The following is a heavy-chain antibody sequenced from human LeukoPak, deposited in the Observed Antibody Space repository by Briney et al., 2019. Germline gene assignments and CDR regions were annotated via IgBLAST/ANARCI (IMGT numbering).Heavy chain of an antibody. J-gene: IGHJ4*02. CDR3: TTGNWGSFSY. Sequence: GGSLRLFCAASGFTFSNAWMNWVRQAPGKGLEWGGRIKSRTDGGTTDYAAPVKGSFPISRDDSKHTLYLQVNSLKTEDTAVYYCTTGNWGSFSYWGQGTLVTVSS. CDR2: IKSRTDGGTT. V-gene: IGHV3-15*01. CDR1: GFTFSNAW. D-gene: IGHD7-27*01.